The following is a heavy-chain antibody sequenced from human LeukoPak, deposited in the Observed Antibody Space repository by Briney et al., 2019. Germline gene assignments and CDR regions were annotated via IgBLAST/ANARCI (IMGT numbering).Heavy chain of an antibody. CDR2: IYSGGST. Sequence: GGSLRLSCAACGFTVSSNYMSWVRQAPGKGLEWVSVIYSGGSTYYADSVKGRFTISRDNSKNTLYLQMNSLRAEDTAVYYCARDRDCYYGMDVWGQGTTVTVSS. V-gene: IGHV3-53*01. J-gene: IGHJ6*02. CDR3: ARDRDCYYGMDV. CDR1: GFTVSSNY. D-gene: IGHD3-10*01.